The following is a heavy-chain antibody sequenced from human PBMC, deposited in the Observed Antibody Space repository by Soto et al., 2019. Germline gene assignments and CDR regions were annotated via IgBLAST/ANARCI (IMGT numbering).Heavy chain of an antibody. CDR2: ISYDGSNK. CDR1: GFTFSSYA. J-gene: IGHJ4*02. D-gene: IGHD2-15*01. V-gene: IGHV3-30-3*01. Sequence: QVQLVESGGGVVQPGRSLRLSCAASGFTFSSYAMHWVRQAPGKGLEWVAVISYDGSNKYYADSVKGRFTISRDNSKNTLYLQMNSLRAEDTAVYYCARGYCSGGSCPFDYWGQGTLVTVSS. CDR3: ARGYCSGGSCPFDY.